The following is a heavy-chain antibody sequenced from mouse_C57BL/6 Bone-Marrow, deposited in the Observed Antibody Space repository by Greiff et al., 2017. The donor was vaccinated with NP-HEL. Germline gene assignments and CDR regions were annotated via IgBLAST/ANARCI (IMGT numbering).Heavy chain of an antibody. Sequence: EVKLVESGGGLVKPEGSLKLSCAASGFTFSDYGMHWVRQAPEKGLEWVAYISSGSSTIYYADTVKGRFTISRDNAKNTLFLQMTSLRSEDTAMYYCARPPYFDVWGTGTTVTVSS. CDR1: GFTFSDYG. CDR3: ARPPYFDV. CDR2: ISSGSSTI. J-gene: IGHJ1*03. V-gene: IGHV5-17*01.